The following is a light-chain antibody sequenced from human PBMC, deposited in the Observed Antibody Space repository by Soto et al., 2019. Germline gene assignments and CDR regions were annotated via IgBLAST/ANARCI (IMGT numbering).Light chain of an antibody. V-gene: IGKV3-15*01. Sequence: IVLTQSPATLSLSPWERATLSCRASQSVSSNLAWYQQKPGQAPRLLIYDASTRATGIPARFSGSGSGTEFTLTISSLQSEDFAVYFCQQYNNWPPWTFGQGTKVDIK. CDR1: QSVSSN. J-gene: IGKJ1*01. CDR2: DAS. CDR3: QQYNNWPPWT.